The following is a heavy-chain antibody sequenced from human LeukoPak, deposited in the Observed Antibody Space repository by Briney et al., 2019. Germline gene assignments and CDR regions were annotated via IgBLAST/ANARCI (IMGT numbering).Heavy chain of an antibody. Sequence: PGGSLRLSCAASGFTFSSYAVSGVRQAPGKGLEWLSYINIGGTNTHYADSVKGRSTISRDNAKKSLYLEMNNLRAEDTAVYYCATDGAGFDTWGQGVLVTVPS. CDR3: ATDGAGFDT. J-gene: IGHJ5*02. CDR2: INIGGTNT. V-gene: IGHV3-48*04. CDR1: GFTFSSYA.